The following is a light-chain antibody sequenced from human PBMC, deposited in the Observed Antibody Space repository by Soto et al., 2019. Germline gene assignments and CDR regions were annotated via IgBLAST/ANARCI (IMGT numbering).Light chain of an antibody. CDR2: EGS. V-gene: IGLV2-23*01. CDR3: CSDAGSSTSDVV. J-gene: IGLJ2*01. CDR1: SSDVGSYNL. Sequence: QSVLTQPASVSGSPGQSITISCTGTSSDVGSYNLVSWYQQHPGKAPKLIIYEGSKRPSGVSNRFSGSKFGNTASLTIAGLQAEDEADYDCCSDAGSSTSDVVLCGGTKLTV.